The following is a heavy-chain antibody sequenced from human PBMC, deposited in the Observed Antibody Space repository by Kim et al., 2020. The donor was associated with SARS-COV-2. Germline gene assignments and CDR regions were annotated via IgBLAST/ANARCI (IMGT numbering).Heavy chain of an antibody. J-gene: IGHJ2*01. V-gene: IGHV4-59*13. Sequence: SETLSLTCTVSGGSISSYYWSWIRQPPGKGLEWIGYIYYSGSTNYNPSLKSRVTISVDTSKNQFSLKLSSVTAADTAVYYCAREIRQWLVLMDNIGVFFDLWGRGTLVTVSS. CDR3: AREIRQWLVLMDNIGVFFDL. CDR1: GGSISSYY. D-gene: IGHD6-19*01. CDR2: IYYSGST.